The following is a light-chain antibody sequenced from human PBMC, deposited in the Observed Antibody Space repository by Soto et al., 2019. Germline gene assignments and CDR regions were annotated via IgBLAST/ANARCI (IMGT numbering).Light chain of an antibody. Sequence: QSVLTQPASVSGSPGQSITLLCTGTSSDVGGYNSVSWYQQHPGKAPKLMIHDVSNRPSGVSNRFSGSKSGNTASLTISGLQAEDEADYYCSSYTSSSSYVFGNGTKVTVL. J-gene: IGLJ1*01. CDR2: DVS. CDR1: SSDVGGYNS. V-gene: IGLV2-14*01. CDR3: SSYTSSSSYV.